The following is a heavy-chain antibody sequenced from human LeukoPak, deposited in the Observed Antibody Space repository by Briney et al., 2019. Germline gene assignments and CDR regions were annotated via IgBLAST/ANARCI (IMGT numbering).Heavy chain of an antibody. CDR2: INPDAGAT. CDR3: ARDSSPDDFEGSGHIPYFFDL. Sequence: GASVTVSSTTSGYTFTDHHVHWMRQAPGHGLEWMGSINPDAGATNYAQSFRDRIYMSRDTATKTVYMDLNRLTSDDTAVFFCARDSSPDDFEGSGHIPYFFDLWGPGTLVTVSS. D-gene: IGHD6-19*01. CDR1: GYTFTDHH. V-gene: IGHV1-2*02. J-gene: IGHJ2*01.